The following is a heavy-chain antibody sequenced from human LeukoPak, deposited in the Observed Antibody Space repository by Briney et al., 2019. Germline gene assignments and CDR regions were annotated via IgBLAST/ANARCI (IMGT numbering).Heavy chain of an antibody. V-gene: IGHV3-53*01. CDR2: IYSDGST. D-gene: IGHD3-16*02. CDR3: AREWELSYDY. Sequence: GGSLRLSCAASGFTGTTDHMSWVRQAQGKGLEWVSVIYSDGSTFYADAVKGRFTISRDNSKNTVDLLVNSLRAEDTAVYYCAREWELSYDYWGQGILVTVSS. J-gene: IGHJ4*02. CDR1: GFTGTTDH.